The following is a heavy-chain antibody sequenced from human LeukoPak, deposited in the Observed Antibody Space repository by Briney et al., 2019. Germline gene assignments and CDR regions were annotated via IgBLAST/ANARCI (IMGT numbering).Heavy chain of an antibody. J-gene: IGHJ6*03. CDR3: AREAVRELFTREDNYSRAV. D-gene: IGHD1-26*01. V-gene: IGHV3-7*03. CDR2: IKQDGSEK. Sequence: GGSLRLSCAASGFTFSSYWMSWVRQAPGKGLDWVANIKQDGSEKYYVDSVNGRFTISRDNAKNSPYLQMNSLTAADTAVYYCAREAVRELFTREDNYSRAVWGNGTTVPVPS. CDR1: GFTFSSYW.